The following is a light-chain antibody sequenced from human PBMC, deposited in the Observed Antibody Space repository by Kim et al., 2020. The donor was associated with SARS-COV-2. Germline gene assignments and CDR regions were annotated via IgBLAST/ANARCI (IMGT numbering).Light chain of an antibody. V-gene: IGLV1-51*01. J-gene: IGLJ1*01. CDR2: GND. CDR3: GTWDSGLSALYV. CDR1: SAKVGNSY. Sequence: QVTSSWSGGSAKVGNSYISWDRRLPGTAHKRLIYGNDKRPSGMPDRFPGSESGTSGTMGITGLGTGDEADYYCGTWDSGLSALYVLGTGTKVTVL.